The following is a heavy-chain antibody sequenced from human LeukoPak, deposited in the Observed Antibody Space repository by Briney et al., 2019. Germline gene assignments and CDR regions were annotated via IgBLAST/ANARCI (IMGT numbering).Heavy chain of an antibody. J-gene: IGHJ6*04. D-gene: IGHD3-3*02. Sequence: GGSLRLSCVSSGFTIGTAWMSWVRQAPGKGLEWLGHIKSEGEGATTDYAAPAKGRFAISRDDSKNMIYLQMSGLKIDDTAIYYCIAHFPYFYGFDVWGKGTTVTVSS. CDR2: IKSEGEGATT. CDR1: GFTIGTAW. CDR3: IAHFPYFYGFDV. V-gene: IGHV3-15*01.